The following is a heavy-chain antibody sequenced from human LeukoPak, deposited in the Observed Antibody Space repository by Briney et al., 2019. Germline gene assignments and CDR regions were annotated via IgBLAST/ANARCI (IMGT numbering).Heavy chain of an antibody. CDR1: GYTFINNW. CDR3: ARDGSSWYLSWFDP. Sequence: ASVKVSCKASGYTFINNWMHWVRQAPGQGLEWIGLINPTGTGTLYAQKFQGRVTMTRDMSTSTDYMELSSLRSDDTAVYYCARDGSSWYLSWFDPWGQGTLVTVSS. D-gene: IGHD6-13*01. V-gene: IGHV1-46*01. J-gene: IGHJ5*02. CDR2: INPTGTGT.